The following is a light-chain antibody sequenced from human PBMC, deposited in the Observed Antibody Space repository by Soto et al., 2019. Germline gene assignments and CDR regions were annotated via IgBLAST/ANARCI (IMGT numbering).Light chain of an antibody. CDR1: QSIITY. CDR3: QQSYNTPYT. CDR2: AAS. J-gene: IGKJ2*01. Sequence: DIQMTQSPSSLSASVGDRVTITCRASQSIITYLNWYQQKPGKAPKLLIYAASSLQSGFPSRFSASGSGTDFTLTISSLQPEDFATYHCQQSYNTPYTFGQGTKLDIK. V-gene: IGKV1-39*01.